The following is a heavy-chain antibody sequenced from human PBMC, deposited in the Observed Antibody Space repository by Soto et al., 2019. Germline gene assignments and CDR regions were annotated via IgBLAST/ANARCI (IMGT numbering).Heavy chain of an antibody. Sequence: QVQLVESGGGVVQPGRSLRLSCAASGFTFSSYTMHWVRQTPGKGLERVAVISYDGSDKYYADSVKGRFTISRDNSKNSLYLQMHSLRVEDTSLSYCASEYRLTVVAPGYWGQGILVTVSS. V-gene: IGHV3-30*04. CDR2: ISYDGSDK. J-gene: IGHJ4*02. D-gene: IGHD3-22*01. CDR1: GFTFSSYT. CDR3: ASEYRLTVVAPGY.